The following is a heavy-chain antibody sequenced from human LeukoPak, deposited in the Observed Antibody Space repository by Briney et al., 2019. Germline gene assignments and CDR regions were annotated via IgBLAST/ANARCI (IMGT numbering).Heavy chain of an antibody. CDR2: IYYSGSA. J-gene: IGHJ6*02. CDR3: ARHFSAYDIVYYGLDV. CDR1: GGSISGSSYY. D-gene: IGHD2-15*01. V-gene: IGHV4-39*01. Sequence: SETLSLTCTVSGGSISGSSYYWDWLRQPPGKGLEWIGSIYYSGSAYYNPSLKSRVTISIDTSKNQFSLKLSSVTAADTAVYYCARHFSAYDIVYYGLDVWGQGTTVTVSS.